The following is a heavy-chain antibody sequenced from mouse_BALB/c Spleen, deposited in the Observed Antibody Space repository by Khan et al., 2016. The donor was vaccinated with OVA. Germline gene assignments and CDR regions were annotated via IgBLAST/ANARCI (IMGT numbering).Heavy chain of an antibody. Sequence: IQLVQSGTVLARPGASVKMSCKASGYSFTSFWMHWVKQRPGQGLEWIGGIFPGHSDTSYNQKFKGKAKLTAVTSASTAYMELSSLTNEDSAFYYCTRGCDGSFAYWGQGTLVTVSA. J-gene: IGHJ3*01. CDR2: IFPGHSDT. D-gene: IGHD1-2*01. CDR1: GYSFTSFW. CDR3: TRGCDGSFAY. V-gene: IGHV1-5*01.